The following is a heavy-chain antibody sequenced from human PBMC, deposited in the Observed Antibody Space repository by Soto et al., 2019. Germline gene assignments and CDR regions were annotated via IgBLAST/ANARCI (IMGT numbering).Heavy chain of an antibody. J-gene: IGHJ4*02. CDR2: IYQSGTT. Sequence: SETLSLTCSVSGGSVRSGSYYWTWIRQPPGKGLEWIGYIYQSGTTDYNASLKSRVTISIDTSKNQFFLKLNSVTAADTAVYYCARDSSGRHDYWGQGTLVTVSS. V-gene: IGHV4-61*01. CDR3: ARDSSGRHDY. D-gene: IGHD3-22*01. CDR1: GGSVRSGSYY.